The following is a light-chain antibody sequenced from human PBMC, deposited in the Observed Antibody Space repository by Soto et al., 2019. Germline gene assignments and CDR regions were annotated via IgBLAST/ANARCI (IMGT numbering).Light chain of an antibody. CDR3: QQYSRSLWT. J-gene: IGKJ1*01. CDR1: QSVSSTY. CDR2: ATS. V-gene: IGKV3-20*01. Sequence: EIVLTQSPGTLSLSPGERASLSCRASQSVSSTYLAWYQQKPGQAPRLLIYATSTRATGIPDRFSGSGSGTDFTLTISKLEPEDFAVYYCQQYSRSLWTFDQGTKVEIK.